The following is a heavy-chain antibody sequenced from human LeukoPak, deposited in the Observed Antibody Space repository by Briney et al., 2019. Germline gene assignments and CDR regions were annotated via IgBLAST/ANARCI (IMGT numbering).Heavy chain of an antibody. CDR3: ARDGVHIVVATAIPEDDAFDI. V-gene: IGHV3-21*01. CDR2: VSSSSSYI. D-gene: IGHD2-21*02. J-gene: IGHJ3*02. Sequence: PGGSLRLSCAASGFTFSSYSMNWVRQAPGKGLEWVSSVSSSSSYIYYADSVKGRFTISRDNAKNSLYLQMNSLRAEDTAVYYCARDGVHIVVATAIPEDDAFDIWGQGTMVTVSS. CDR1: GFTFSSYS.